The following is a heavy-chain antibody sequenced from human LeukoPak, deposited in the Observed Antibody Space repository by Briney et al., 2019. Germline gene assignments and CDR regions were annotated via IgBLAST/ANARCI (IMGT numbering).Heavy chain of an antibody. CDR1: GGSISSYY. J-gene: IGHJ4*02. CDR2: IYYSGST. Sequence: SETLSLTCTVSGGSISSYYWSWIRQPPGKGLEWIGYIYYSGSTNYNPSLKSRVTISVDTSKNQFSLKLSSVTAADTAVYYCARGIYVEVANWGQGTLVTVSS. D-gene: IGHD5-24*01. CDR3: ARGIYVEVAN. V-gene: IGHV4-59*08.